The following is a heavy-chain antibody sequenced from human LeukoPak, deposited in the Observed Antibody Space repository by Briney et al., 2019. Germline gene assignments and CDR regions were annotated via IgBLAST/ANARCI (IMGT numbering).Heavy chain of an antibody. CDR3: ATDKAFHAFDI. CDR2: IDIDGNKK. Sequence: RPLRPSCAPTRSNRKSVGKIKGVQPPGRRMKRVANIDIDGNKKDYVGSVKGRFTISRDNAKNSLYLQMISLRAEDTAVYYCATDKAFHAFDIWGQGTMVTVSS. V-gene: IGHV3-7*03. J-gene: IGHJ3*02. CDR1: RSNRKSVG.